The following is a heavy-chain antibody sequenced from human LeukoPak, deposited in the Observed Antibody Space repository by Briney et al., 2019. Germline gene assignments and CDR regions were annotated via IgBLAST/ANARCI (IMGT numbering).Heavy chain of an antibody. D-gene: IGHD2-2*01. CDR2: IYYSGST. CDR3: ARVKGYCSSTTCYVGAFDI. V-gene: IGHV4-31*03. J-gene: IGHJ3*02. CDR1: GGSISSGGYY. Sequence: SQTLSLTCTVSGGSISSGGYYWSWIRQFPGRGLEWIGYIYYSGSTYYNPSLMSRVTISLDTSKNQFSLNLSSVTAADTAVYYCARVKGYCSSTTCYVGAFDIWGQGTMVTVSS.